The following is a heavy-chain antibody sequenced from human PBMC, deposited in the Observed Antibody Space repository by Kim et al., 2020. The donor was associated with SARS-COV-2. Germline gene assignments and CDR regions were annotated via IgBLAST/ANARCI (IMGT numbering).Heavy chain of an antibody. CDR3: VRQLGSPTDF. D-gene: IGHD1-1*01. CDR1: GFTFTTYS. J-gene: IGHJ4*02. Sequence: GGSLRLSCAASGFTFTTYSMSWVRQAPGKGLGGGSSISRSSGYIYYADSRKGRFTISRDNAKNSLYLQMNSLTAEDTAGYYFVRQLGSPTDFWGQGTLV. V-gene: IGHV3-21*06. CDR2: ISRSSGYI.